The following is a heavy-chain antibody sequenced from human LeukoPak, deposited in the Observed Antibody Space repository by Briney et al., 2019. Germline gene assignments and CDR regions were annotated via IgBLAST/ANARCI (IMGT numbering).Heavy chain of an antibody. Sequence: PGGALRLSCAASGLTFITYWMQWVRQAPGEGLVWVSRINNDGRGRTYADSVKRRFTISTDNPKNTVFLQMNSLSAEDTAVYYCARHADGPGPLIAYWGQGALVTVSS. CDR3: ARHADGPGPLIAY. J-gene: IGHJ4*02. V-gene: IGHV3-74*01. CDR1: GLTFITYW. CDR2: INNDGRGR. D-gene: IGHD2-8*01.